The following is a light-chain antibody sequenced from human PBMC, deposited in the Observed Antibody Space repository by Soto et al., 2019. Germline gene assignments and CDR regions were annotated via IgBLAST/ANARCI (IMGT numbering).Light chain of an antibody. V-gene: IGKV1-27*01. Sequence: DIQMTQSPSSLSASVGDRVTITCRASQVIGNYLAWYQQKPGKVPKLLIYGAYTLQSGVPSRFRGSGSGTDFTLTISSLQPEDAATYYCQKYNSAPRTFGQGTKVDIK. J-gene: IGKJ1*01. CDR3: QKYNSAPRT. CDR2: GAY. CDR1: QVIGNY.